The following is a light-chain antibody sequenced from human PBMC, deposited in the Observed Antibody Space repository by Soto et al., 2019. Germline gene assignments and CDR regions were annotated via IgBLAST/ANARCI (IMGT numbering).Light chain of an antibody. Sequence: DIQMTQSPSTLSASVGDRVTITCRASQSISSWLAWYQQKPGKAPKLLIYDASSLESGVPSRFSGSGSGTEFTLTISSLQPDDFATYYCQQYNSYSKTFGHGTKVESK. V-gene: IGKV1-5*01. CDR3: QQYNSYSKT. CDR2: DAS. CDR1: QSISSW. J-gene: IGKJ1*01.